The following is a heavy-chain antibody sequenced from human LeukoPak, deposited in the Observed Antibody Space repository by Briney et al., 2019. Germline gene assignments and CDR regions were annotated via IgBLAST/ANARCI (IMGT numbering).Heavy chain of an antibody. J-gene: IGHJ2*01. CDR2: INHSGST. CDR3: ARGRSPYL. V-gene: IGHV4-34*01. CDR1: GGSFSGYY. Sequence: SETLSLTCAVYGGSFSGYYWSWIRQPPGKGLEWIGEINHSGSTNYNPSLKSRVTISVDTSKNQFSLKLSTVTAADTAVYYCARGRSPYLWGRGTLVTVSS.